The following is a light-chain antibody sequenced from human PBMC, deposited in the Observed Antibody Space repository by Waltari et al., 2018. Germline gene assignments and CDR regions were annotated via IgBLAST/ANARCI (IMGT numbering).Light chain of an antibody. CDR3: SSYTSSSTSVI. CDR1: SNDIGTYNY. CDR2: EVN. V-gene: IGLV2-14*01. Sequence: QSALTQAASVSGSPGQSITISCTGTSNDIGTYNYVSWYQQHPDKAPKLLIYEVNNRPSGVSTRFSGFKYANTASLTISGLQPEDEGDYYCSSYTSSSTSVIFGGGTKLTVL. J-gene: IGLJ2*01.